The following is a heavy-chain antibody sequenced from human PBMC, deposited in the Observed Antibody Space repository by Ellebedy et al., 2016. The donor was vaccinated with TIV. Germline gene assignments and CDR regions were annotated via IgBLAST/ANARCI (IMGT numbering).Heavy chain of an antibody. V-gene: IGHV1-18*01. CDR1: DYTFTYYG. D-gene: IGHD4-23*01. CDR3: ARDYYCESGNCYDVFDI. Sequence: ASVKVSCKASDYTFTYYGISWVRQAPGQGLEWMGWISTYEENPNYAQKFQGRVTMTTDTSTTTTYMELTSLRSDDTAIYYCARDYYCESGNCYDVFDIWGQGTVVTVSS. J-gene: IGHJ3*02. CDR2: ISTYEENP.